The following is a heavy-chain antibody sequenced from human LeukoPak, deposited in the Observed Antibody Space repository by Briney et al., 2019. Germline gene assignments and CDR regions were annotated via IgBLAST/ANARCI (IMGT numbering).Heavy chain of an antibody. CDR3: ARARSGCSGYFCLPKNWFDP. CDR2: INPNSGDT. V-gene: IGHV1-2*06. CDR1: GYTFTGYH. J-gene: IGHJ5*02. Sequence: ASVKVSCKASGYTFTGYHMHWVRQAPGQGLEWMGRINPNSGDTNYAQKFQGRVTMTRNTSISTAYMELSSLRSEDMAVYYRARARSGCSGYFCLPKNWFDPWGQGTLVTVSS. D-gene: IGHD3-22*01.